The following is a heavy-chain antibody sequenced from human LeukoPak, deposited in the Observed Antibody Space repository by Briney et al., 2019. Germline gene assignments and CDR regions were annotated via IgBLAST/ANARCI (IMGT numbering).Heavy chain of an antibody. D-gene: IGHD3-9*01. Sequence: PGGSLRLSCAASGFTFSSYAMHWVRQAPGKGLEWVAVISYDGSNKYYADSVKGRFTISRDNSKNTLYLQMNSLRAEDTAVYYCARGNYDILTGYSSFDYWGQGTLVTVSS. CDR3: ARGNYDILTGYSSFDY. J-gene: IGHJ4*02. CDR2: ISYDGSNK. CDR1: GFTFSSYA. V-gene: IGHV3-30-3*01.